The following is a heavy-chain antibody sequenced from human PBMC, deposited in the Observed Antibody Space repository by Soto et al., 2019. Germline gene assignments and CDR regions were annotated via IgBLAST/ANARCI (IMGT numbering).Heavy chain of an antibody. V-gene: IGHV1-2*02. CDR1: GYTFTGYY. J-gene: IGHJ6*02. CDR3: ARSIRGYSGYDGDYYGMDV. Sequence: GASVKVSCKASGYTFTGYYMHWVRQAPGQGLEWMGWINPNSGGTNYAQKFQGRVTMTRDTSISTAYMELSRLRSDDTAVYYCARSIRGYSGYDGDYYGMDVWGQGTTVTVFS. CDR2: INPNSGGT. D-gene: IGHD5-12*01.